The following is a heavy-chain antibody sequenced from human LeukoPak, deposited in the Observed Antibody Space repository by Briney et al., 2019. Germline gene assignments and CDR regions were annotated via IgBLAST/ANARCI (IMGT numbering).Heavy chain of an antibody. V-gene: IGHV3-74*01. CDR2: INSDGSWT. CDR1: GNYW. Sequence: SGGSLRLSLAASGNYWMHWVRQAPGKGLVWVSHINSDGSWTSYADSVKGRFTISKDNAKNTVYLQMNSLRAEDTAVYYCVSFYETYWGRGTLVTVSS. J-gene: IGHJ4*02. D-gene: IGHD2/OR15-2a*01. CDR3: VSFYETY.